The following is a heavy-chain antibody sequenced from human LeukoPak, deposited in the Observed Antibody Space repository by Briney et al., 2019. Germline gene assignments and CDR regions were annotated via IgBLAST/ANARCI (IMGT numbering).Heavy chain of an antibody. Sequence: SETLSLTCTVSGGSISNYYWSWIRQPAGKGLEWLGRIYISGSTNYNPSLKSRVTMSVDTSKNQFSLKLSSVTAADTAVYYCARDLGRFDGDFSVYYYYMGVWGKGTTVTVSS. V-gene: IGHV4-4*07. CDR2: IYISGST. CDR1: GGSISNYY. D-gene: IGHD4-17*01. J-gene: IGHJ6*03. CDR3: ARDLGRFDGDFSVYYYYMGV.